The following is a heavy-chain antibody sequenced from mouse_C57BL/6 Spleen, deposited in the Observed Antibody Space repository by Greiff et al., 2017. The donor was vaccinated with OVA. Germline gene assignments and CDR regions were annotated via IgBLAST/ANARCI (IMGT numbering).Heavy chain of an antibody. CDR3: ARANWGYFDY. CDR1: GFTFSDYY. Sequence: EVKLMESEGGLVQPGRSMKLSCTASGFTFSDYYMAWVRQVPEKGLEWVANINYDGSSTYYLDSLKSRFIISRDNAKNILYLQMSSLKSEDTATYYCARANWGYFDYWGQGTTLTVSS. D-gene: IGHD4-1*01. V-gene: IGHV5-16*01. CDR2: INYDGSST. J-gene: IGHJ2*01.